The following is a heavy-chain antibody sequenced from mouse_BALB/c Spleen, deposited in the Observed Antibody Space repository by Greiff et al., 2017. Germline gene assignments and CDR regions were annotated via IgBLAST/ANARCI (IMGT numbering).Heavy chain of an antibody. V-gene: IGHV14-4*02. J-gene: IGHJ2*01. D-gene: IGHD3-2*01. Sequence: VQLQQSGAELVRSGASVKLSCTASGFNIKDYYMHWVKQRPEQGLEWIGWIDPENGDTEYAPKFQGKATMTADTSSNTAYLQLSSLTSEDTAVYYCNAWEDRSGFDYWGQGTTLTVSS. CDR1: GFNIKDYY. CDR3: NAWEDRSGFDY. CDR2: IDPENGDT.